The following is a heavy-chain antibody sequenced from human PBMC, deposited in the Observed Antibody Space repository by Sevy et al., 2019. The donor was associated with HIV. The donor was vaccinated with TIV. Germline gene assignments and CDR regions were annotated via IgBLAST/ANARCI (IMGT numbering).Heavy chain of an antibody. D-gene: IGHD3-16*01. V-gene: IGHV4-59*01. CDR1: GGSISSYY. CDR2: IYYSGST. Sequence: SETLSLTCTVSGGSISSYYWSWIRQPPGKGLEWIGYIYYSGSTNYNPSLKSRVTISVDTSKNQFSLKLSSVTAADTAVYYCAREKTKGRPLEGGGAFDIWGQGTMVTVS. CDR3: AREKTKGRPLEGGGAFDI. J-gene: IGHJ3*02.